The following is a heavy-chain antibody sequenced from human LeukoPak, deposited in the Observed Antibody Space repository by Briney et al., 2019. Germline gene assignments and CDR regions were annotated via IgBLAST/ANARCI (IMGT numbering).Heavy chain of an antibody. CDR3: ARETGYDILTGYYLPPYNWFDP. Sequence: ASVKVSCKASGGTFSSYAISWVRQAPGQGLEWMGGIIPILGTANYAQKFQGRVTITTDESTSTAYMELSSLRSEDTAVYYCARETGYDILTGYYLPPYNWFDPWGQGTLVTVSS. J-gene: IGHJ5*02. D-gene: IGHD3-9*01. CDR2: IIPILGTA. V-gene: IGHV1-69*05. CDR1: GGTFSSYA.